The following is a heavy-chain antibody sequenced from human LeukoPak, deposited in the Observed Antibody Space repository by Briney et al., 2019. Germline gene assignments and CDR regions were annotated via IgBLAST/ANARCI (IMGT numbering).Heavy chain of an antibody. J-gene: IGHJ5*02. Sequence: GGSLRLSCAASGFTFSSYGMHWVRQAPGKGLEWVAVIWYDGSNKYYADSVKGRFTISRDNSKNTLYLQMNSLRAEDTAVYYCARDPGSMVRGAPRYNWFDPWGQGTLVTVSS. V-gene: IGHV3-33*01. D-gene: IGHD3-10*01. CDR1: GFTFSSYG. CDR3: ARDPGSMVRGAPRYNWFDP. CDR2: IWYDGSNK.